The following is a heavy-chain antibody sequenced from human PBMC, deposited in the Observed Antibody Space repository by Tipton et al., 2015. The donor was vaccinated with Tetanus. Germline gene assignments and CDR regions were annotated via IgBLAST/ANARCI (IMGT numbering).Heavy chain of an antibody. CDR1: GVSIRSSSYF. CDR2: IFYTGSS. Sequence: TLSLTCGVSGVSIRSSSYFWGWIRQPPGEGLEWIGHIFYTGSSHYNPSLESRVTISVDTSKNQFSLKLSSVTAADTAIYYCARSADNWFDPWGQGILVTVSS. J-gene: IGHJ5*02. V-gene: IGHV4-39*01. CDR3: ARSADNWFDP.